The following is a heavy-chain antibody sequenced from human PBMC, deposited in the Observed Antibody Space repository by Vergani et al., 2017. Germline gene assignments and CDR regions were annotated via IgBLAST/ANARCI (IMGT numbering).Heavy chain of an antibody. D-gene: IGHD3-3*01. CDR2: IIPIFGTA. Sequence: QVQLVQSGAEVKKPGSSVKVSCKASGGTFSSSAISWVRQAPGQGLEWMGGIIPIFGTANYAQKFQGRVTITADESTSTAYMELSSLRSEDTAVYYCASRFWSGYYIDHYYYMDVWGKGTTVTVSS. V-gene: IGHV1-69*01. CDR1: GGTFSSSA. J-gene: IGHJ6*03. CDR3: ASRFWSGYYIDHYYYMDV.